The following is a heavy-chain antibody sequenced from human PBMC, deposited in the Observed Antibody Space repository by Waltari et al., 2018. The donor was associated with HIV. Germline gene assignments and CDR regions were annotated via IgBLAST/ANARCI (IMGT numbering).Heavy chain of an antibody. Sequence: EMQLVESGGGLVQPGGSLRPSCEASGFTFADSWMTWVRQAPATGLGFGSVALIAPAGTHEYYVDSVERRVTTSRDNPKNSVAPQMGRLGVGHTAVYFCARAGAPGYGLDVWGEGTTVTVSS. CDR2: IAPAGTHE. CDR3: ARAGAPGYGLDV. CDR1: GFTFADSW. J-gene: IGHJ6*04. V-gene: IGHV3-7*01.